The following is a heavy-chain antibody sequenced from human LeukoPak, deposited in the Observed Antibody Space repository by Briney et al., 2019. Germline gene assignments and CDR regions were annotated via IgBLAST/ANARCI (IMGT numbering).Heavy chain of an antibody. D-gene: IGHD5-18*01. V-gene: IGHV3-7*01. CDR1: GFTFSSYW. CDR2: IKQDGSEK. CDR3: ARCGYSYGPWYFDL. J-gene: IGHJ2*01. Sequence: GGSLRLSCAASGFTFSSYWMSWVRQAPGKGLEWVANIKQDGSEKYYVDSVKGRFTIPRDNAKNSLYLQMNSLRAEDTAVYYCARCGYSYGPWYFDLWGRGTLVTVSS.